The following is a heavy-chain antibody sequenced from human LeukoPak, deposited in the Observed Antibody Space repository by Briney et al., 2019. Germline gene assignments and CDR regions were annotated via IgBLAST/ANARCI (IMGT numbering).Heavy chain of an antibody. CDR2: IQNSGST. J-gene: IGHJ6*03. Sequence: SETLSLTCTVSGGSISTYYWSWIRKAAGKGLEWIGRIQNSGSTNYNPSLKSRVSMSVDPSRNLFSLNLSSVTAADTAVYFCARDITGWYDYCMDVWGKGTTVTVSS. CDR1: GGSISTYY. V-gene: IGHV4-4*07. D-gene: IGHD6-19*01. CDR3: ARDITGWYDYCMDV.